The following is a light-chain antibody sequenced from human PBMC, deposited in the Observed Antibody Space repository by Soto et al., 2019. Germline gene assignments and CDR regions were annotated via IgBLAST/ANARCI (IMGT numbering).Light chain of an antibody. CDR2: DAS. Sequence: DIQMTQSPSSLSASVGDRVTITCRASQGISSWLAWYQQKPEKAPKLLIYDASSLESGAPSRFSGSESGTEFTLTISSLQPDDFATYYCQQYNTYSFTFGGGTKVDI. CDR3: QQYNTYSFT. J-gene: IGKJ4*01. V-gene: IGKV1D-16*01. CDR1: QGISSW.